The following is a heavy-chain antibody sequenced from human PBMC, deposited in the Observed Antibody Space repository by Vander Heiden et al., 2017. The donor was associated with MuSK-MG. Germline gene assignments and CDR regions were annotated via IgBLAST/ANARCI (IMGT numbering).Heavy chain of an antibody. J-gene: IGHJ1*01. D-gene: IGHD6-13*01. CDR2: IWYDGSNK. CDR3: ARGHSSWYSAEYFQH. Sequence: VQLVASGGGVVQPGRPLRLPCAAPGFTFSGYGMHWVRQAPGKGLEWVAVIWYDGSNKYYADSVKGRFTISRDNSKNTLYLQMNSLRAEDTAVYYCARGHSSWYSAEYFQHWGQGTLVTVSS. V-gene: IGHV3-33*01. CDR1: GFTFSGYG.